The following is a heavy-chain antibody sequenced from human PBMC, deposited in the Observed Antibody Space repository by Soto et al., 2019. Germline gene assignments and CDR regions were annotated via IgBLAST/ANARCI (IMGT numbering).Heavy chain of an antibody. CDR3: ARDSVGYNWNDRRDYYYGMDV. V-gene: IGHV1-8*01. D-gene: IGHD1-1*01. CDR2: MNPNSGNT. Sequence: GASVKVSCKASGYTFTSYDINWVRQATGQGLEWMGWMNPNSGNTGYAQKFQGRVTMTTNTSISTAYMELSSLRSEDTAVYYCARDSVGYNWNDRRDYYYGMDVWGQGTTVTVSS. J-gene: IGHJ6*02. CDR1: GYTFTSYD.